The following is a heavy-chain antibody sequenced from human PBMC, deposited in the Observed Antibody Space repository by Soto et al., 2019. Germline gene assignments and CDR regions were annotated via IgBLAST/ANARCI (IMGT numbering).Heavy chain of an antibody. Sequence: QVQLVQSGAEVKRPGASVKVSCKASGYTFTPHDINWVRQATGQGLEWMGRMNPNIGYIDFAQRFQGRLTMTTNTSISTAYRELRSLRSEDTAIYYCARGLYCSGGTCSDSWGQGTLVIVSS. CDR1: GYTFTPHD. CDR2: MNPNIGYI. D-gene: IGHD2-15*01. J-gene: IGHJ4*02. CDR3: ARGLYCSGGTCSDS. V-gene: IGHV1-8*01.